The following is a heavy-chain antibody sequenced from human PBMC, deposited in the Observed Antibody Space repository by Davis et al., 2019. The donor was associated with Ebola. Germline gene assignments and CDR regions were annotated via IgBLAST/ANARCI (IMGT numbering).Heavy chain of an antibody. D-gene: IGHD2-21*01. CDR2: IHHSGSA. V-gene: IGHV4-59*12. J-gene: IGHJ3*02. Sequence: PSETLSLTCTVSGVSITTYFWSWIRQPPGKGLEWVGYIHHSGSANSNPSLKSRVTFSIDTSKSQVSLKLTSVTAAATAGYYCARDTRPCGGDCYDDTFDMWGQGTMVIVSS. CDR3: ARDTRPCGGDCYDDTFDM. CDR1: GVSITTYF.